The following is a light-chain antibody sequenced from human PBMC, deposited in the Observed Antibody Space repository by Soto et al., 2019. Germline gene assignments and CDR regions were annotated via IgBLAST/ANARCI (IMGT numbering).Light chain of an antibody. V-gene: IGKV3-20*01. CDR2: GAS. Sequence: EIVLTQSPGTLSLSPGERATLSCRASQSVSSSYLAWYQQKPGQAPRLLIYGASSRATGIPDRFSGSGSGKAFTLTISRLEPEDFEVYYCHQYGSSPTWTFGQGTKVEIK. J-gene: IGKJ1*01. CDR3: HQYGSSPTWT. CDR1: QSVSSSY.